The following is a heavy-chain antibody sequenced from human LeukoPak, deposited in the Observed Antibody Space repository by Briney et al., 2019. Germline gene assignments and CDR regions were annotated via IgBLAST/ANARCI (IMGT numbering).Heavy chain of an antibody. J-gene: IGHJ6*02. CDR3: ARVPRLDSGSYSSNYYGMDV. CDR1: GFTFGDYY. D-gene: IGHD1-26*01. V-gene: IGHV3-11*01. CDR2: ISGSGSTI. Sequence: PGGSLRLSCAASGFTFGDYYMTWIRQAPGKGLEWIAYISGSGSTIYYADSVKGRFTISRDNAKNSLYLQMNSLRAEDTAVYYCARVPRLDSGSYSSNYYGMDVWGQGTTVTVSS.